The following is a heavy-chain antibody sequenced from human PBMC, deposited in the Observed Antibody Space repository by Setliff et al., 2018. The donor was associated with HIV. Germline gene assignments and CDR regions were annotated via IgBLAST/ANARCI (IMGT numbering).Heavy chain of an antibody. CDR1: GGSFGGYY. D-gene: IGHD2-15*01. J-gene: IGHJ5*02. CDR3: ARSSLHCGGGSCYLTWFDP. CDR2: INHSANT. V-gene: IGHV4-34*01. Sequence: SETLSLTCVVYGGSFGGYYWSWIRQPPGKGLEWIGEINHSANTNYSPSLKSRVTISVDTSKNQFSLKLNSVTAADTAVYYCARSSLHCGGGSCYLTWFDPWGQGTLVTV.